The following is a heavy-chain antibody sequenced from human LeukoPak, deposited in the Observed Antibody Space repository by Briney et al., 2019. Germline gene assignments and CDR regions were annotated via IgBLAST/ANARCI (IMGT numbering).Heavy chain of an antibody. CDR3: ASSVSYCSSTSCRPGDAFDI. V-gene: IGHV1-2*02. CDR1: GYTFTGYY. D-gene: IGHD2-2*01. CDR2: INPNSGGT. Sequence: GASVKVSCKASGYTFTGYYMHRVRQAPGQRLEWMGWINPNSGGTNYAQKFQGRVTMTRDTSISTAYMELSRLRSDDTAVYYCASSVSYCSSTSCRPGDAFDIWGQGTMVTVSS. J-gene: IGHJ3*02.